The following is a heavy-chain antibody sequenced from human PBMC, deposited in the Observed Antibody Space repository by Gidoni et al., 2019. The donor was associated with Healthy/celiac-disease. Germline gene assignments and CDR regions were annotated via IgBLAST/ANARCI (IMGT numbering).Heavy chain of an antibody. V-gene: IGHV4-34*01. CDR2: INHSGST. CDR1: GGSFSGYY. J-gene: IGHJ4*02. CDR3: ARGLYDFWSGFWAPADY. Sequence: QVHLQQWGAGLLKPSETLSLTCAVYGGSFSGYYWSWIRQPPGKGLEWIGEINHSGSTNYNPSLKSRVTISVDTSKNQFSLKLSSVTAADTAVYYCARGLYDFWSGFWAPADYWGQGTLVTVSS. D-gene: IGHD3-3*01.